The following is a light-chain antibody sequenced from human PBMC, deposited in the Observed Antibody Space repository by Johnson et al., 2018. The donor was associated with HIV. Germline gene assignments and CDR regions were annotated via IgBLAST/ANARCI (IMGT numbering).Light chain of an antibody. V-gene: IGLV1-51*01. Sequence: QSVLTQPPSVSAAPGQKVTISCSGSSSNIGNNYVSWYQQLPGTAPKLLIYDNNKRPSGIPDRFSGSKSGTSATLGITGLQTGDEADDYCGTWNSSLSAHNYVFGAGTNVTVL. CDR1: SSNIGNNY. J-gene: IGLJ1*01. CDR2: DNN. CDR3: GTWNSSLSAHNYV.